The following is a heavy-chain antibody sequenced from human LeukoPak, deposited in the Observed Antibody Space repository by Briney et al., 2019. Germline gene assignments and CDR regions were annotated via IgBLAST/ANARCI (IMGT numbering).Heavy chain of an antibody. J-gene: IGHJ6*03. CDR3: AKDAISVVVPAANYVDQHYYYMDV. CDR2: ISYDGSNK. CDR1: GFTFSSYA. V-gene: IGHV3-30-3*01. D-gene: IGHD2-2*01. Sequence: PGGSLRLSCAASGFTFSSYAMHWVRQAPGKGLEWVAVISYDGSNKYYADSVKGRFTISRDNSKNTLYLQMNSLRAEDTAVYYCAKDAISVVVPAANYVDQHYYYMDVWGKGTTVTVSS.